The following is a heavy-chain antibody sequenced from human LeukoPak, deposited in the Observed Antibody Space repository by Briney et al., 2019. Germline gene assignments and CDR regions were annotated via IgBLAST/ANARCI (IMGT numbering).Heavy chain of an antibody. D-gene: IGHD4-17*01. CDR2: ISAYNGNT. Sequence: ASVKVSCKASGYTFTSYGISWVRQAPGQGLEWMGWISAYNGNTNYAQKLQGRVTMTTDTSTSTAYMELRSLRSDDTAVYYCARDPQTYGHGTEYFQHWGQGTLVTVSS. J-gene: IGHJ1*01. CDR3: ARDPQTYGHGTEYFQH. CDR1: GYTFTSYG. V-gene: IGHV1-18*01.